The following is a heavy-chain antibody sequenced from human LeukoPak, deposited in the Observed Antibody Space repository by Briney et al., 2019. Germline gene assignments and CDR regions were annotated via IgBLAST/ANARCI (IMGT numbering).Heavy chain of an antibody. Sequence: PGGSLRLSCAASGFTFSSYWMSWVRQAPGKGLGWVANIKQDGSEKYYVDSVKGRFTISRDNAKNSLYLQMNSLRAEDTAVYYCARDVGSYGDSFDYWGQGTLVTVSS. CDR2: IKQDGSEK. J-gene: IGHJ4*02. CDR1: GFTFSSYW. D-gene: IGHD4-17*01. V-gene: IGHV3-7*01. CDR3: ARDVGSYGDSFDY.